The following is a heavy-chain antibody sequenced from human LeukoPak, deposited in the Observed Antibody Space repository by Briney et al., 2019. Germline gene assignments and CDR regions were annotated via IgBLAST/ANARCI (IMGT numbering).Heavy chain of an antibody. CDR3: ARLIAVAGVN. D-gene: IGHD6-19*01. J-gene: IGHJ4*02. Sequence: ASXVTLSSXXMXXVXQXXXXXLEWVSAISSSGLRAYYAASVKGRFTISRDNSNNTLYLRMNDLRAEDTAVYYCARLIAVAGVNWGQGTLVTVSS. CDR2: ISSSGLRA. CDR1: XVTLSSXX. V-gene: IGHV3-23*01.